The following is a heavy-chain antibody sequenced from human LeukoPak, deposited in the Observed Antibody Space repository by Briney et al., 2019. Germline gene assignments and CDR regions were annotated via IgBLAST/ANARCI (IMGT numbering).Heavy chain of an antibody. CDR3: ARDFYRNGTNWYDVFDV. D-gene: IGHD2/OR15-2a*01. CDR1: GYTFTTYG. CDR2: VSGNNGNT. V-gene: IGHV1-18*01. J-gene: IGHJ3*01. Sequence: ASVKVSCKASGYTFTTYGISWVRQAPGQGLEWMGWVSGNNGNTNYAQKLQGRVTMTTDTSTNTAYMELRSLRSDDTAVYYCARDFYRNGTNWYDVFDVWGQGTMVTVSS.